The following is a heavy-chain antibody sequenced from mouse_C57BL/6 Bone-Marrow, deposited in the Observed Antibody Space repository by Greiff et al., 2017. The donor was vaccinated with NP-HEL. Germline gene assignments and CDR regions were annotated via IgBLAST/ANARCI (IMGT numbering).Heavy chain of an antibody. J-gene: IGHJ1*03. Sequence: EVQGVESGGGLVQPGGSLKLSCAASGFTFSDYYMYWVRQTPEKRLEWVAYISNGGGSTYYPDTVKGRFTISRDNAKNTLYLQMSRLKSEDTAMYYCARQRGLRRNWYFDVWGTGTTVTVSS. D-gene: IGHD2-4*01. CDR1: GFTFSDYY. CDR2: ISNGGGST. CDR3: ARQRGLRRNWYFDV. V-gene: IGHV5-12*01.